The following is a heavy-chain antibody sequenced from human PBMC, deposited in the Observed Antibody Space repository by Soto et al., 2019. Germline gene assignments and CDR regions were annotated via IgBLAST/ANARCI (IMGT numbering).Heavy chain of an antibody. J-gene: IGHJ5*02. CDR3: ARDRRGGPRGWFDP. D-gene: IGHD3-16*01. Sequence: QVQLVQSGAEVKKPGASVKVSCKASGYTFTSYGISWVRQAPGQWLEWMGWISAYNDNTNYAQKLQGRVTMTTDTSTSTAYMVLRSLRYDDTAVYYCARDRRGGPRGWFDPWGQGTLVTVSS. CDR2: ISAYNDNT. CDR1: GYTFTSYG. V-gene: IGHV1-18*01.